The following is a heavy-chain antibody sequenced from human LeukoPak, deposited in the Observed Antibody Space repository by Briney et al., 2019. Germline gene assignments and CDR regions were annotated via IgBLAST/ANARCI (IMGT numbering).Heavy chain of an antibody. D-gene: IGHD3-10*01. V-gene: IGHV3-30*02. CDR2: IRYDGSNK. CDR3: ARGPGSGSSLYYYYGMDV. Sequence: GGSLRLSCVASGFTFSSHGMHWVRQAPGKGLEWVAFIRYDGSNKYYADSVKGRFTISRDNSNNTLYLQMGSLRPEDMAVYYCARGPGSGSSLYYYYGMDVWGQGTTVTISS. J-gene: IGHJ6*02. CDR1: GFTFSSHG.